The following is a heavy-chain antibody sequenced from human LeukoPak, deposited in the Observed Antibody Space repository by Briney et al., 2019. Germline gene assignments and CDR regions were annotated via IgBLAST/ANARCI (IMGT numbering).Heavy chain of an antibody. CDR3: AKHWSYCSTTSCFFNYYYYYMDV. V-gene: IGHV3-7*03. CDR2: IKQDGSEK. D-gene: IGHD2-2*01. CDR1: GFTFNRYW. J-gene: IGHJ6*03. Sequence: GGSLRLSCAASGFTFNRYWMNWVRQAPGKGLEWVANIKQDGSEKYYVGSVLGRFTISRDNGKNSLYLQMNNLRAEDTAVYYCAKHWSYCSTTSCFFNYYYYYMDVWGKGTTVTVSS.